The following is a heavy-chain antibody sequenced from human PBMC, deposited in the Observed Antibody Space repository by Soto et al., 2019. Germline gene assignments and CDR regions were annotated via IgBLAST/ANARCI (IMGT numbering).Heavy chain of an antibody. CDR1: GYSFTSYW. D-gene: IGHD6-19*01. V-gene: IGHV5-51*01. Sequence: PGESLKISCKGSGYSFTSYWIGWVRQMPGKGLEWMGIIYPGDSDTRYSPSFQGQVTISADRSTSTAYLQWSSLKASDTAMYYCARSRRGAYSSGWYSPSGYYNYGIDVWGQGTKVTVSS. J-gene: IGHJ6*02. CDR3: ARSRRGAYSSGWYSPSGYYNYGIDV. CDR2: IYPGDSDT.